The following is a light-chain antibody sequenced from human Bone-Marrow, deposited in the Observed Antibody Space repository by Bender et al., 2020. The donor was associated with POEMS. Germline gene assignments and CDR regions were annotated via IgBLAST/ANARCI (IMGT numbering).Light chain of an antibody. V-gene: IGLV2-23*01. CDR3: CSYAGSNTWV. Sequence: QSALTQPASVSGSPGQSITISCSGTSSAVGNYNLVSWYQQHPGKAPKLMIYEGSKRPSGVSYRFSGSKSGNTASLTISGLQAEDEADYYCCSYAGSNTWVFGGGTKLTVL. J-gene: IGLJ3*02. CDR2: EGS. CDR1: SSAVGNYNL.